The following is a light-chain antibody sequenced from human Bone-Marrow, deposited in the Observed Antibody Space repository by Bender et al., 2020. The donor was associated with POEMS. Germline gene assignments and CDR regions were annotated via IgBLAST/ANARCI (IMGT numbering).Light chain of an antibody. J-gene: IGLJ3*02. Sequence: QSALTQPASVSGSPGQSITISCTGASSDVGAYNLVSWYQQHPGKAPKLMIYAVTKRPSGVPDRFSGSKSGDTASLTVSGLQAEDEADYYCCSYADTFTWVFGGGTKLTVL. CDR1: SSDVGAYNL. CDR2: AVT. CDR3: CSYADTFTWV. V-gene: IGLV2-23*02.